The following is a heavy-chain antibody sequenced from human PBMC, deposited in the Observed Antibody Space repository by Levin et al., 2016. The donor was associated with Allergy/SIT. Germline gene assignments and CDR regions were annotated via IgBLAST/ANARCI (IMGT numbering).Heavy chain of an antibody. CDR3: ARGEGPGSWLIDY. V-gene: IGHV1-3*02. J-gene: IGHJ4*02. CDR1: GYSFTNYA. CDR2: AAVATT. Sequence: ASVKVSCKASGYSFTNYAIHWVRQAPGQRLEWLGCAAVATTQYSQAFQGRVTFARDTSASTVYMELNSLRSEDMAVYYCARGEGPGSWLIDYWGQGTLVAVSS. D-gene: IGHD3-10*01.